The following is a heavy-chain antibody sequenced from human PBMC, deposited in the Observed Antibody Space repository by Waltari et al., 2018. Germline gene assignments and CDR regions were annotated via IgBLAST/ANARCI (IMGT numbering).Heavy chain of an antibody. V-gene: IGHV4-59*11. D-gene: IGHD5-12*01. CDR3: AREGAREEMATIFDY. J-gene: IGHJ4*02. Sequence: QVQLQESGPGLVTPSETLSLTCTVSGGSISNHYWSWIRQPPGKGLEWIGYIYYSGSTNYNPSLKSRVTISVDTSKNQFSLKLSSVTAADTAVYYCAREGAREEMATIFDYWGQGTLVTVSS. CDR2: IYYSGST. CDR1: GGSISNHY.